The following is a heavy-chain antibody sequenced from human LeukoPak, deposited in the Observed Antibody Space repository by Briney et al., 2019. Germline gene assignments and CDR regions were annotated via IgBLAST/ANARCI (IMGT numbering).Heavy chain of an antibody. Sequence: DGSLPHSCAASGFTFSDYYMSWIRQAPGKGLEWVSYISSSSSYTNYADSVKSRFTVRRGNSKNLLYLQMNSLGAEDTAVYYCATSSPAGSSTVGLWDYYFDYWGKGPVHPVSS. CDR3: ATSSPAGSSTVGLWDYYFDY. CDR1: GFTFSDYY. D-gene: IGHD2-2*01. J-gene: IGHJ4*02. CDR2: ISSSSSYT. V-gene: IGHV3-11*06.